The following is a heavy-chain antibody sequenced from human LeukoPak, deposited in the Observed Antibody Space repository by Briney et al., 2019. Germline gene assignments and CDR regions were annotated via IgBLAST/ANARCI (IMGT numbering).Heavy chain of an antibody. CDR2: IYYSGST. D-gene: IGHD1-14*01. CDR3: ARHPGYKAPRPPPD. V-gene: IGHV4-39*01. CDR1: GGSISSSSYY. Sequence: PSETLSLTCTVSGGSISSSSYYWGWIRQPPGKGLEWIGSIYYSGSTYYNPSLKSRVTISVDTSKNQFSLKLSSVTAAATAVSYCARHPGYKAPRPPPDGGRGPLVTVSS. J-gene: IGHJ4*02.